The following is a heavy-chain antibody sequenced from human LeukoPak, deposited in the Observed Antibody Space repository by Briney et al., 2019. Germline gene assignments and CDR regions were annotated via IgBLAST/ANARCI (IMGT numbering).Heavy chain of an antibody. V-gene: IGHV4-30-4*08. J-gene: IGHJ5*02. CDR3: AREPYDSSGYVNWFDP. Sequence: PSQTLSLTCTVSGGSISSGDYYRSWIRQPPGKGLVWIGYIYYSGSTYYNPSLKSRVTISVDTSKNQFSLKLSSVTAADTAVYYCAREPYDSSGYVNWFDPWGQGTLVTVSS. D-gene: IGHD3-22*01. CDR1: GGSISSGDYY. CDR2: IYYSGST.